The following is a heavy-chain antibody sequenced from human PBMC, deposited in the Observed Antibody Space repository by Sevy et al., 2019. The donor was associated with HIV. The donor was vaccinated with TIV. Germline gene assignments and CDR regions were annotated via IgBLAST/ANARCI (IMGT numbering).Heavy chain of an antibody. CDR3: ARAKLELPILGFHYYYMDV. Sequence: SETLSLTCTVSGGSISSYYWSWIRQPAGKGLEWIGRIYTSGNTNYNPSLKSRVTMSVDTSKNQFSLKLSSVTAADTAVYYCARAKLELPILGFHYYYMDVWGKGTTVTVSS. CDR1: GGSISSYY. V-gene: IGHV4-4*07. CDR2: IYTSGNT. J-gene: IGHJ6*03. D-gene: IGHD1-7*01.